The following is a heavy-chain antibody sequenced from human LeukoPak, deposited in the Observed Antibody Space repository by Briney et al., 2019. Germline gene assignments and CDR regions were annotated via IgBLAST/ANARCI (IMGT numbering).Heavy chain of an antibody. V-gene: IGHV4-59*01. CDR1: GGSISSYY. CDR3: ARAYDYVWGSYRHTPLSSYYMDV. D-gene: IGHD3-16*02. Sequence: SETLSLTCTVSGGSISSYYWSWIRQPPGKGLEWIGYIYYSGSTNYNPSLKSRVTISVDTSKNQFSLKLSSVTAADTAVYYCARAYDYVWGSYRHTPLSSYYMDVWGKGTTVTVSS. CDR2: IYYSGST. J-gene: IGHJ6*03.